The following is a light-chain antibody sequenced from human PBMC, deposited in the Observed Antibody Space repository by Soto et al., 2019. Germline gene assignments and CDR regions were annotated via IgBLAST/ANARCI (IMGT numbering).Light chain of an antibody. CDR1: HSVSRTY. CDR2: GAS. Sequence: EIVLTQSPGTLSFSPWEIATLSCRASHSVSRTYLAWYQQKPGQAPRLLIFGASDRATGTPDRFSGSGSGTEFTLTISSLQSEDFAVYYCQQYNNWPPITFGQGTRLEIK. V-gene: IGKV3D-15*01. CDR3: QQYNNWPPIT. J-gene: IGKJ5*01.